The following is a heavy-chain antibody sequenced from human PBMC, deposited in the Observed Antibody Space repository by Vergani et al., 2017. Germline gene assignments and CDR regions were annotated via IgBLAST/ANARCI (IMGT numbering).Heavy chain of an antibody. CDR3: ARVGCSGGSCYSGWFDP. V-gene: IGHV3-23*01. CDR1: GFTFSTYA. D-gene: IGHD2-15*01. J-gene: IGHJ5*02. Sequence: EVQLLESGGGLVQPGGSLRLSCAASGFTFSTYAMTWVRQAPGKGLEWVSTISSDGGSTYYADSVKGRFTISRDNSKNTLYLQMNSLRAEDTAVYYCARVGCSGGSCYSGWFDPWGQGTLVTVSS. CDR2: ISSDGGST.